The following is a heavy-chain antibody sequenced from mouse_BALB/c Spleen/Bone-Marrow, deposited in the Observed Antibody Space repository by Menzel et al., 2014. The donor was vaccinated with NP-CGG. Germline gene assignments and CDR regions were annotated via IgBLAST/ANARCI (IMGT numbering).Heavy chain of an antibody. J-gene: IGHJ3*01. Sequence: EVKLVESGGGLVKPGGSLKLSCAASEFTFSDYYMYWVRQTPEKRLEWVATISDGGSYTYYPDSVKGRFTISRDNAKNNLYLQMSSLKSEDTAMYYCARDYDYDPACFAYWGQGTLVTVSA. CDR1: EFTFSDYY. CDR3: ARDYDYDPACFAY. CDR2: ISDGGSYT. D-gene: IGHD2-4*01. V-gene: IGHV5-4*02.